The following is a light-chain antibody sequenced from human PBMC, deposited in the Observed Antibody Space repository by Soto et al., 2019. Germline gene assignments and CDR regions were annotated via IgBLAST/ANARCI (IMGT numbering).Light chain of an antibody. V-gene: IGKV1-27*01. CDR3: QKYTSALWT. Sequence: DIQMTQSPSSLSASVGDRVTITCRASQGISNYLAWYQQKPGKVPQLLIYSASVLQSRVPSRFSGSGSETDFTLTISSLQPEDVATYYCQKYTSALWTFGQGTKVEIK. J-gene: IGKJ1*01. CDR1: QGISNY. CDR2: SAS.